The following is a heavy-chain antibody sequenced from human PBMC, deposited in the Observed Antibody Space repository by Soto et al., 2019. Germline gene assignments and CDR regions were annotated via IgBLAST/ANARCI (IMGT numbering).Heavy chain of an antibody. J-gene: IGHJ6*02. D-gene: IGHD3-10*01. CDR3: ARDCPLWFGEFKGYYYYGMDV. Sequence: ASVKVSCKASGYTFTSYAMHWVRQAPGQRLEWMGWINAGNGNTKYSQKFQGRVTITRDTSASTAYMELSSLRSEDTAVYYCARDCPLWFGEFKGYYYYGMDVWGQGTTVTVSS. CDR1: GYTFTSYA. V-gene: IGHV1-3*01. CDR2: INAGNGNT.